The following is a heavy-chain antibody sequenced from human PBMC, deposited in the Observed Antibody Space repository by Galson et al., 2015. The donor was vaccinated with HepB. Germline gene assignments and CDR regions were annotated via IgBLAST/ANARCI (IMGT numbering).Heavy chain of an antibody. Sequence: SLRLSCAASGFTFNSYVVGWVRQAPGKGLEWVSSISASGRFTYYADSVKGRFTVSRDNSKNTLYLQMNSLRAEDTAVYYCAEKWGSERGVAGSLDWGQGTLVTVSS. D-gene: IGHD6-19*01. CDR3: AEKWGSERGVAGSLD. V-gene: IGHV3-23*01. CDR2: ISASGRFT. J-gene: IGHJ4*02. CDR1: GFTFNSYV.